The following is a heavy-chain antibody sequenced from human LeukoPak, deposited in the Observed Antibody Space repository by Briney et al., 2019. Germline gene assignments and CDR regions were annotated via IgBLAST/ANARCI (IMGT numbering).Heavy chain of an antibody. Sequence: PGGSLRLSCAASGFTFSGSAMHWVRQASGKGLEWVGRIRSKANSYATAYAASVKGRFTISRDDSKNTAYLQMNSLKTEDTAVYYCTRQVVERGYYPIWGQGTLVTVSS. J-gene: IGHJ4*02. V-gene: IGHV3-73*01. CDR1: GFTFSGSA. CDR3: TRQVVERGYYPI. CDR2: IRSKANSYAT. D-gene: IGHD3-22*01.